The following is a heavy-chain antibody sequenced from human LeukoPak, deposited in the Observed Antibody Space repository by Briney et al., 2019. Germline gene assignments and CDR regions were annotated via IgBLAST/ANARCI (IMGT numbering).Heavy chain of an antibody. J-gene: IGHJ5*02. CDR1: GGSISSSSYY. V-gene: IGHV4-39*07. CDR3: VRDRVIIVPVSTRAPNNWFDP. Sequence: PSETLSLTCTVSGGSISSSSYYWGWVRQSPGKGLEWIGSIYYSGTTYNNPSLKSRVTISVDTSRNQFSLKLNSVTAADTAVYYCVRDRVIIVPVSTRAPNNWFDPWGQGTLVTVSS. D-gene: IGHD2/OR15-2a*01. CDR2: IYYSGTT.